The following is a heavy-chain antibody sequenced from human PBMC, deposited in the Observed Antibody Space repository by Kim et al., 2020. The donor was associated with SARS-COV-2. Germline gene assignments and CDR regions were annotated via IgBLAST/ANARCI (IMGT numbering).Heavy chain of an antibody. CDR3: ARGSGNFGDLDY. Sequence: AESVKGRITIRRNTAKNTMYLQMNSPRAEDTAVYYCARGSGNFGDLDYWGQGTLVTVSS. D-gene: IGHD3-10*01. J-gene: IGHJ4*02. V-gene: IGHV3-74*01.